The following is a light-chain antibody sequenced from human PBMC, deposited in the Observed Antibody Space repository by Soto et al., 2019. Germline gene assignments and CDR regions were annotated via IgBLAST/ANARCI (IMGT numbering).Light chain of an antibody. CDR2: APS. V-gene: IGKV1-9*01. CDR1: QGFSRY. CDR3: QQHNSDTLT. Sequence: DIQLTQSPSVLSASVGVRVTITCRASQGFSRYLAWYQQKQGKAPKLLIYAPSILQIGVPSRFSDSGSGKEFTLTSSSLQPEDYATDYCQQHNSDTLTLGGKTKVAIK. J-gene: IGKJ4*01.